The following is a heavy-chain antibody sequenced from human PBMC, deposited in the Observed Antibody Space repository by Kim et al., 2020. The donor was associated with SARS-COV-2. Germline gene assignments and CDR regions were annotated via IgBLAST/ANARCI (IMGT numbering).Heavy chain of an antibody. Sequence: SETLSLTCTVSGGSISSYYWSWIRQPPGKGLEWIGYIYYSGSTNYNPSLKSRVTISVDTSKNQFSLKLSSVTAADTAVYYCARVRDILTDGQDAFDIWGQGTMVTVSS. D-gene: IGHD3-9*01. CDR3: ARVRDILTDGQDAFDI. V-gene: IGHV4-59*13. CDR2: IYYSGST. CDR1: GGSISSYY. J-gene: IGHJ3*02.